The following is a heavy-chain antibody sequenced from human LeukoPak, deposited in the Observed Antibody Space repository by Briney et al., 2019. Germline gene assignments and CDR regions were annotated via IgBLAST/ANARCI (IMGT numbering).Heavy chain of an antibody. CDR1: GVSMNSYY. CDR3: AGGGYCSRASCFAPLFDF. Sequence: SETLSLTCIVSVSGVSMNSYYWSWIRQSPGRGLEWIAYIYYSGTTNYNPSLKSRVTISVDTSKSQFSLKLNSVTAADTAVYYCAGGGYCSRASCFAPLFDFWGQGVLVTVSS. V-gene: IGHV4-59*01. D-gene: IGHD2-2*01. CDR2: IYYSGTT. J-gene: IGHJ4*02.